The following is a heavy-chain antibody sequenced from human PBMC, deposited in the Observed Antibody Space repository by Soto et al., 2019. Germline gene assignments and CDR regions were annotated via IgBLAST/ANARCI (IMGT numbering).Heavy chain of an antibody. CDR1: GFTVSSNY. CDR2: IYSGGST. Sequence: GGSLRLSCAASGFTVSSNYMSWVRQAPGKGLEWVSVIYSGGSTYYADSVKGRFTISRDNSKNTLYLQMNSLRAEDTAVYYCASLSDKYSSSFPYYFDYWGQGTLVTVSS. CDR3: ASLSDKYSSSFPYYFDY. D-gene: IGHD6-6*01. V-gene: IGHV3-66*01. J-gene: IGHJ4*02.